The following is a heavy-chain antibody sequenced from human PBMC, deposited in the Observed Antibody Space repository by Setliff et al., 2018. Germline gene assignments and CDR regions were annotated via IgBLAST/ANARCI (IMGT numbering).Heavy chain of an antibody. CDR1: GYSFANSW. CDR3: ARVGPLTDDAFDI. Sequence: GESLKISCKGSGYSFANSWIAWVRQMPGKGLEWMGVIYAGDSDTRYRPSFQGQVTISVDKSISTAYLQWSSLKASDTAIYYCARVGPLTDDAFDIWGQGTMVTVSS. V-gene: IGHV5-51*01. J-gene: IGHJ3*02. D-gene: IGHD1-26*01. CDR2: IYAGDSDT.